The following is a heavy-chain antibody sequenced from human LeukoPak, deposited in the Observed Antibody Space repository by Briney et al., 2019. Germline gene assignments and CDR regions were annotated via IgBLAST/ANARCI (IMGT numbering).Heavy chain of an antibody. CDR3: AKAAGITGTFHDY. Sequence: GGSLRLSCAASGFTFSSYGMHWVRQAPGKGLEWVAVISYDGSNKYYADSVKGRFTISRDNSKNTLYLQMNSLRAEDTAMYYCAKAAGITGTFHDYWGQGTLVTVSS. CDR2: ISYDGSNK. D-gene: IGHD1-20*01. CDR1: GFTFSSYG. J-gene: IGHJ4*02. V-gene: IGHV3-30*18.